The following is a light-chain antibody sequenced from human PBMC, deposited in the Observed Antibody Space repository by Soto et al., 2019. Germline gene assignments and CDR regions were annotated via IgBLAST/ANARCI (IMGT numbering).Light chain of an antibody. V-gene: IGKV3-20*01. CDR3: QQYGSSPQWT. J-gene: IGKJ1*01. CDR2: GAS. Sequence: IVLTQSPGTLSLSPGETATLSCRASQSVSSSYLAWYQQKPGQAPRLLIYGASSRATGIPDRFSGSGSGTDFTLTIGRLEPEDFAVYYCQQYGSSPQWTFGQGTKVDIK. CDR1: QSVSSSY.